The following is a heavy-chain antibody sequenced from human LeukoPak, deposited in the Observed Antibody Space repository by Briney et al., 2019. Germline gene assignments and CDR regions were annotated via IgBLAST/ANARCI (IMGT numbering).Heavy chain of an antibody. CDR2: ISTNSGNT. V-gene: IGHV1-18*01. CDR1: GYSFTRNG. J-gene: IGHJ4*02. Sequence: ASVKVSCKPSGYSFTRNGMSWVRQAPGQGLEWMGWISTNSGNTKYAQKFQDRVTLATDTSTSTAYMELRSLRSDDTAVYYCARDVKYAFDYSGQGTLVTVSS. CDR3: ARDVKYAFDY. D-gene: IGHD3-16*01.